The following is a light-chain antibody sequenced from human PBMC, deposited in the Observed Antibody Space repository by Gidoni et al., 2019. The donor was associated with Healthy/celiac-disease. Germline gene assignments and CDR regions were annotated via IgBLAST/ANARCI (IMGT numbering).Light chain of an antibody. J-gene: IGKJ4*01. Sequence: DLQMTQSPSTLSASVGDRVTITCRASQSSSSWLAWYQQKPGKAPKLLIYKASSLESGVPSRFSGSGSGTEFTLTISSLQPDDFATYYCQQYNSNPLTFGGGTKVEIK. V-gene: IGKV1-5*03. CDR2: KAS. CDR3: QQYNSNPLT. CDR1: QSSSSW.